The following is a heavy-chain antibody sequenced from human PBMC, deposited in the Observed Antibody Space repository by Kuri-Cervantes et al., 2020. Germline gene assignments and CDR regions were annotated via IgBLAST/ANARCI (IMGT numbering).Heavy chain of an antibody. D-gene: IGHD3-3*01. Sequence: GGSLRLSCAASGLTISSDWMHWVRQVPGKGLVWVSRINSDGSSTYYADSVKGRFTISRDNSKNTLYLQMNSLRAEDTAVYYCARGPDSDYDFWSGYYPDAFDIWGQGTMVTVSS. J-gene: IGHJ3*02. CDR3: ARGPDSDYDFWSGYYPDAFDI. CDR1: GLTISSDW. V-gene: IGHV3-74*01. CDR2: INSDGSST.